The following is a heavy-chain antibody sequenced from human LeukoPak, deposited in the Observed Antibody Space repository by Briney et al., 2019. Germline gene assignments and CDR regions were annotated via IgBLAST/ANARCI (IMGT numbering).Heavy chain of an antibody. V-gene: IGHV1-69*01. D-gene: IGHD6-19*01. CDR1: GGTFSSYA. CDR2: IIPIFGTA. J-gene: IGHJ4*02. CDR3: ARDQIAVAGNFDY. Sequence: SVKVSCKASGGTFSSYAISWVRQAPGQGLEWMGGIIPIFGTANYAQKFQGRVTITADESTGTAYMELSSLRSEDTAVYYCARDQIAVAGNFDYWGQGTLVTVSS.